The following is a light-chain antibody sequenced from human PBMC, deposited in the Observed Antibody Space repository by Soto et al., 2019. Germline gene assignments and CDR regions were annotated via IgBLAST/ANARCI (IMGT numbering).Light chain of an antibody. CDR2: AAS. Sequence: IRLTQSPSSLSASTGDRVTITCRASQGISSYLAWYQQKPGKAPKLLIYAASTLQSEVPSRFSGSGFGTNFTLTISCLKSEDFATYYCQQYYSYPPTFRQGTKVDIK. CDR1: QGISSY. CDR3: QQYYSYPPT. J-gene: IGKJ2*01. V-gene: IGKV1-8*01.